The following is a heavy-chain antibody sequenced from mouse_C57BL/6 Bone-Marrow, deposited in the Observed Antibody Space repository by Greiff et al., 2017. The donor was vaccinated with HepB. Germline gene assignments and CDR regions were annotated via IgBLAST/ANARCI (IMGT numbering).Heavy chain of an antibody. D-gene: IGHD1-1*01. Sequence: VQLQQSGAELASPGASVTLSCKASGYTFPDHIMNWVKKRPGQGLDWIGRIYPVSGETNYNQKFMGKATFSVDRSSSTVYMVLNSLTSADPAVYYCGRRYGSSRGYAMDYWGQGTSVTVSS. CDR3: GRRYGSSRGYAMDY. CDR2: IYPVSGET. CDR1: GYTFPDHI. V-gene: IGHV1-11*01. J-gene: IGHJ4*01.